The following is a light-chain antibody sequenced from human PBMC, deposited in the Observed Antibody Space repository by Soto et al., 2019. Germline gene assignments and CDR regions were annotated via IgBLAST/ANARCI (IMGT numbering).Light chain of an antibody. CDR3: CSYAGNYILV. Sequence: QSALTQPPSVSGSPGQSVTISCTGTSSDVGGYNYVSWYQQHPGKATKLMIYDVSKRPSGVPDRFSGSKSGNTASLTISGLQAEDEADYYCCSYAGNYILVFGGGTKLTVL. V-gene: IGLV2-11*01. CDR1: SSDVGGYNY. CDR2: DVS. J-gene: IGLJ2*01.